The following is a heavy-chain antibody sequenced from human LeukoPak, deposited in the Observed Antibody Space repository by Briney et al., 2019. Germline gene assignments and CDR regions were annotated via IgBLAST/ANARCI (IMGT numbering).Heavy chain of an antibody. CDR1: GFTFSDYA. CDR2: ISGNGVTT. Sequence: GGSLRLSCAASGFTFSDYAMSWVRQTPGKGLQWVSGISGNGVTTYYADSVKGRFTISRDSPKNTLYLQINSLRAEDSAIYYCANFVWEPCAFDLWGQGTMVTVSS. CDR3: ANFVWEPCAFDL. J-gene: IGHJ3*01. V-gene: IGHV3-23*01. D-gene: IGHD1-26*01.